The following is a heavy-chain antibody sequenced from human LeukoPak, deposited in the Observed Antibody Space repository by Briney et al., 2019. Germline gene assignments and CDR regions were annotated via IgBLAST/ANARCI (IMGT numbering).Heavy chain of an antibody. CDR3: ARGRSVGIPSPFDY. CDR2: IYTSGST. V-gene: IGHV4-4*07. CDR1: GGSISSYY. Sequence: SETLSLTCTVSGGSISSYYWSWIRQPAGKGLEWIGRIYTSGSTNYNPSLKSRVTMSVDTSKNQFSLKLSSVTAADTAVYYCARGRSVGIPSPFDYWGQGTLVTVSS. J-gene: IGHJ4*02. D-gene: IGHD1-26*01.